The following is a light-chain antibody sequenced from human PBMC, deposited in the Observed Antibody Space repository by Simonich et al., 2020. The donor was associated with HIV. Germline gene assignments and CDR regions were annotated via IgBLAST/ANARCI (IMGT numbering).Light chain of an antibody. J-gene: IGLJ2*01. CDR3: CSYAGSSTLV. CDR1: ISDVGGYNY. Sequence: QSALTQPPSAFGSPGQSVTISCTGTISDVGGYNYVSWYQQHPGKAPQLMIYEVSQRPSGVPDRFSGSESGNTASLTVSGLQAEDEADYYCCSYAGSSTLVFGGGTKLTVL. V-gene: IGLV2-8*01. CDR2: EVS.